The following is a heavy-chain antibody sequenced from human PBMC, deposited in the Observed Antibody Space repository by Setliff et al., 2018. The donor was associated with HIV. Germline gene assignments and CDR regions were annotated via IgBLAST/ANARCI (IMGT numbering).Heavy chain of an antibody. CDR1: SGSISSSIFY. J-gene: IGHJ3*02. D-gene: IGHD5-18*01. CDR2: IYYSGST. Sequence: PSETLSLTCTVSSGSISSSIFYWGWIRQPPGKGLEWIGSIYYSGSTYYNPSLKSRVTISLDTPKNRFSLKLSSVTAADTAVYYCARGNGYSYGLMSAFDIWGQGTMVTVSS. CDR3: ARGNGYSYGLMSAFDI. V-gene: IGHV4-39*07.